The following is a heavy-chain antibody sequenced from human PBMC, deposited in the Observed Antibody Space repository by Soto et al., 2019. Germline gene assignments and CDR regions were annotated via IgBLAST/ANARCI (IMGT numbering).Heavy chain of an antibody. J-gene: IGHJ5*02. D-gene: IGHD3-10*01. Sequence: QVELVQSGAEVKKPGASVRVSCKTSGETFNMFNIHWVRQVSGQGPEWMGLIAPITGSTHYAEKFGGRISLTGDSSTRTVYMELSGLKSEDTATFYCARAHPRGWFDTWGRGTLVNVSS. CDR1: GETFNMFN. V-gene: IGHV1-46*02. CDR2: IAPITGST. CDR3: ARAHPRGWFDT.